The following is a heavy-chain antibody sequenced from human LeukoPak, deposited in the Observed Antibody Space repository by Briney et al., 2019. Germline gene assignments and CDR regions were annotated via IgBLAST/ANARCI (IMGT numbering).Heavy chain of an antibody. Sequence: GSLRLSCAASGFTFNYAWMSWVRRVPGKGLEWVGQTVSEIDGGTTDYAAPVKGRFTISRDDSKSTLYLQMNSLKIEDTAVYYCTTDEDWNYARKDVWGQGATVIVPS. V-gene: IGHV3-15*04. D-gene: IGHD1-7*01. CDR1: GFTFNYAW. J-gene: IGHJ6*02. CDR3: TTDEDWNYARKDV. CDR2: TVSEIDGGTT.